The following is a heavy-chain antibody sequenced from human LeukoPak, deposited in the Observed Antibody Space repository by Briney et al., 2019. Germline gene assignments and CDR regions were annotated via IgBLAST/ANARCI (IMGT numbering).Heavy chain of an antibody. V-gene: IGHV3-74*01. CDR3: ARDGFVGSVTAYLDY. D-gene: IGHD3-10*01. CDR2: LHSDGSTA. J-gene: IGHJ4*02. CDR1: GFTLSSHS. Sequence: GGSLRLSCAASGFTLSSHSMHWVRQGPGKGLESVAQLHSDGSTAIYADSVRGRFTISRDGAKNTLYLQMDSLRAEDTALYYCARDGFVGSVTAYLDYWGQGTPVTVSS.